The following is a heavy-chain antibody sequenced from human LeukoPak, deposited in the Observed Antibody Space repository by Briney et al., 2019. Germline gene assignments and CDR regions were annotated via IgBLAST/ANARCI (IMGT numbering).Heavy chain of an antibody. CDR3: AREDCSGGSCYLNWFDP. V-gene: IGHV1-18*01. CDR2: ISAYNGNT. D-gene: IGHD2-15*01. CDR1: GYTFTSYG. J-gene: IGHJ5*02. Sequence: ASVKVSCKASGYTFTSYGISWVRQAPGQGLKWMGWISAYNGNTNYAQKLQGRVTMTTDTSTSTAYMELRSLRSDDTAVYYCAREDCSGGSCYLNWFDPWGQGTLVTVSS.